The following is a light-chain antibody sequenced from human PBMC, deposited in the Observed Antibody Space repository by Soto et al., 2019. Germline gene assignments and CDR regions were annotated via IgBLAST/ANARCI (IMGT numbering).Light chain of an antibody. V-gene: IGLV3-21*04. CDR1: NIGSKS. J-gene: IGLJ1*01. Sequence: SYELTQPPSVSVAPGKTARITCGGNNIGSKSVHWYQQKPGQAPVLVIYYDSDRPSGIPERFSGSNSGNTATLTIRMVEAGDEADYYCQVWDSSSDHLYVFGTGTKVTVL. CDR2: YDS. CDR3: QVWDSSSDHLYV.